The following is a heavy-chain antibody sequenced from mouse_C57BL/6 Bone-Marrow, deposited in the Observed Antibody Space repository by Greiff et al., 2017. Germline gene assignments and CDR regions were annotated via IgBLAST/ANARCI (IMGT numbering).Heavy chain of an antibody. Sequence: QVQLKQPGAELVKPGASVKMSCKASGYTFTSYWITWVKQRPGQGLEWIGDIYPGSGSTNYNEKFKSKATLTVDTSSSTAYMQLSSLTSEDSAVYYCARGRAWLLLFFDYWGQGTTLTVSS. CDR1: GYTFTSYW. J-gene: IGHJ2*01. CDR3: ARGRAWLLLFFDY. V-gene: IGHV1-55*01. CDR2: IYPGSGST. D-gene: IGHD2-3*01.